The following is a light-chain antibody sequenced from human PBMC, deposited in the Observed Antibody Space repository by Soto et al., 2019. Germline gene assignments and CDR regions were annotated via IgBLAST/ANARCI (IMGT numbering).Light chain of an antibody. J-gene: IGKJ1*01. V-gene: IGKV3-15*01. CDR2: GAS. CDR3: QQYNNWPWT. CDR1: QSVSSN. Sequence: EIVMTQSPATLSVSPGERATPYCRASQSVSSNLAWYQQKPGQAPRLLIYGASTRATGIPARFSGSGSGTEFTLTISSLQSEDFAVYYCQQYNNWPWTFGQGTKVDI.